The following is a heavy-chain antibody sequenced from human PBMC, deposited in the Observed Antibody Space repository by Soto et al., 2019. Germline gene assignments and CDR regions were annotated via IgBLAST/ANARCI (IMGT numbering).Heavy chain of an antibody. CDR1: GGTFSSYA. J-gene: IGHJ6*02. CDR3: ARDFRHIVVVTATHSYGMDV. CDR2: IIPIFGTA. V-gene: IGHV1-69*05. Sequence: ASVKVSCKASGGTFSSYAISWVRQAPGQGLEWMGGIIPIFGTANYAQKFQGRVTMTTDTSTSTAYMELRSLRSDDTAVYYCARDFRHIVVVTATHSYGMDVWGQGTTVTVSS. D-gene: IGHD2-21*02.